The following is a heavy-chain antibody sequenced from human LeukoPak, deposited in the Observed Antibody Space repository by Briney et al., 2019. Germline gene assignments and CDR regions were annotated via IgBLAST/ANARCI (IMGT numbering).Heavy chain of an antibody. V-gene: IGHV4-34*01. CDR1: GGSFSGYY. D-gene: IGHD5-12*01. Sequence: SETLSLTCAVYGGSFSGYYWSWIRQPPGKGLEWIGEINHSGSTNYNPSLKSRVTISVDTSKNQFSLKLSSVTAADTVVYYCARVGVATISSHFDYWGQGTLVTVSS. CDR2: INHSGST. CDR3: ARVGVATISSHFDY. J-gene: IGHJ4*02.